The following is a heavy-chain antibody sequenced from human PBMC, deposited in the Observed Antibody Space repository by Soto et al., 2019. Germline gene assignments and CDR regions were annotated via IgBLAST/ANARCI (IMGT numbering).Heavy chain of an antibody. Sequence: SETLSLTCTVSGGSVSSGSYYWRWIRQPPGKGLEWIGYIYYSGSTNYNPSLKSRVTISVDTSKNQFSLKLSSVTAADTAVYYCGGGGGFYVFWGVYLSNWFDPGGQEPLSTVP. D-gene: IGHD3-3*01. CDR3: GGGGGFYVFWGVYLSNWFDP. CDR1: GGSVSSGSYY. J-gene: IGHJ5*02. V-gene: IGHV4-61*01. CDR2: IYYSGST.